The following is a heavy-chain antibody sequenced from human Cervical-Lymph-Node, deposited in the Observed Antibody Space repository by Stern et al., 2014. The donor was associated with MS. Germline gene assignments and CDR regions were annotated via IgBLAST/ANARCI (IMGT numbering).Heavy chain of an antibody. CDR2: ISVYNGNT. J-gene: IGHJ4*02. V-gene: IGHV1-18*01. CDR1: GYTFTRYD. CDR3: ARWAYNWDFDY. Sequence: VQLEESGAEVKKPGASVKVSCKASGYTFTRYDIAWVRQAPGQGLEWMGWISVYNGNTEYAQKLQGRVTMTRDTSTNTAYMELTSLISDDTAVYYCARWAYNWDFDYWGQGTLVTVSS. D-gene: IGHD1-20*01.